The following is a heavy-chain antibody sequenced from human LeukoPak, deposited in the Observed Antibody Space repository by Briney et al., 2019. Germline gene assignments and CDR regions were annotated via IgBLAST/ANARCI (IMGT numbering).Heavy chain of an antibody. CDR2: INPDGSIT. D-gene: IGHD3-3*02. CDR1: GFTFSNDW. J-gene: IGHJ5*02. V-gene: IGHV3-74*01. Sequence: GGALRLSCAASGFTFSNDWMHCVRQDPGKGLVWVSFINPDGSITNYADSVKGRFTISRDNAKNALYLQMNRLRGEDTAVYYCARELAGWFDPWGQGTLVTVSS. CDR3: ARELAGWFDP.